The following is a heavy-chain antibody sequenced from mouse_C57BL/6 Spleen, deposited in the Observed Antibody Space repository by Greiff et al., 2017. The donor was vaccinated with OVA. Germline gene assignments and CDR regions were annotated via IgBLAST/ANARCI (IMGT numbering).Heavy chain of an antibody. CDR3: ARGDGYYYCDY. D-gene: IGHD2-3*01. CDR1: GYSFTGYF. J-gene: IGHJ2*01. CDR2: INPYNGDT. Sequence: VQLQQSGPELVKPGDSVKISCKASGYSFTGYFMNWVMQSHGKSLEWIGRINPYNGDTFYNQKFKGKATLTVDKSSSTAHMELRSLTSEDSAVYYCARGDGYYYCDYWGQGTTLTVSS. V-gene: IGHV1-20*01.